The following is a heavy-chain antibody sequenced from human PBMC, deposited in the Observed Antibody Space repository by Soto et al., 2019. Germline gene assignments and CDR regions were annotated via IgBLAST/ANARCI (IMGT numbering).Heavy chain of an antibody. V-gene: IGHV1-2*06. D-gene: IGHD1-26*01. J-gene: IGHJ5*02. CDR3: GRDGVGATPLGWFDP. CDR1: GYTFSGYY. CDR2: INPRSGDT. Sequence: ASVKVSCKASGYTFSGYYIHWVRQAPGQGLEWMGRINPRSGDTTYAQKFQGRLTMTRDTSISTAYMELSSLRSDDTAVYYCGRDGVGATPLGWFDPWG.